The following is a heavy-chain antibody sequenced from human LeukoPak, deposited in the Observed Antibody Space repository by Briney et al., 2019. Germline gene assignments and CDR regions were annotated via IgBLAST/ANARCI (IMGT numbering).Heavy chain of an antibody. V-gene: IGHV6-1*01. CDR2: TYYRSKWYN. Sequence: SQTLSLTCAISGDSVSSSSAAWSWIRQSPSRGLEWLGRTYYRSKWYNDYVVSVKSRITINPDTSKNQFSLQVNSMTPEDTAVYYCAREGSEGYLFDYWGQGTLVTVSS. J-gene: IGHJ4*02. CDR3: AREGSEGYLFDY. CDR1: GDSVSSSSAA. D-gene: IGHD1-1*01.